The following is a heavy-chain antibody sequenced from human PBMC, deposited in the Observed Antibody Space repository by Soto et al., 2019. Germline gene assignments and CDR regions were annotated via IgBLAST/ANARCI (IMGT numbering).Heavy chain of an antibody. Sequence: SETLSLTCTVSGGSISSSSYYWGWIRQPPGKGLEWIGSIYYSGSTYYNPSLKSRVTISVDTSKNQFPLKLSSVTAADTAVYYCARAAYSSSPDNWFDPWGQGTLVTVSS. CDR3: ARAAYSSSPDNWFDP. V-gene: IGHV4-39*01. J-gene: IGHJ5*02. CDR2: IYYSGST. CDR1: GGSISSSSYY. D-gene: IGHD6-6*01.